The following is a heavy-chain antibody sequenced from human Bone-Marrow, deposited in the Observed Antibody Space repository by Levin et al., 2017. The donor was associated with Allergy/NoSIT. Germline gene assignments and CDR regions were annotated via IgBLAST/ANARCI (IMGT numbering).Heavy chain of an antibody. Sequence: GGSLRLSCAASGFTFSSYGMHWVRQAPGKGLEWVAVIWYDGSNKYYADSVKGRFTISRDNSKNTLYLQMNSLRAEDTAVYYCARAPPKSSSTSHKGYDYYMDVWGKGTTVTVSS. CDR2: IWYDGSNK. CDR1: GFTFSSYG. V-gene: IGHV3-33*01. D-gene: IGHD2-2*01. CDR3: ARAPPKSSSTSHKGYDYYMDV. J-gene: IGHJ6*03.